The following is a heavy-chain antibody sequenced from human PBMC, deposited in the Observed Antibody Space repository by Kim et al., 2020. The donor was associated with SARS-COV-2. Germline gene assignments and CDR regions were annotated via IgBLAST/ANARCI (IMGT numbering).Heavy chain of an antibody. CDR2: INHSGRT. CDR1: GGSFSGFY. Sequence: SETLSLTCAVYGGSFSGFYWSWIRQPPGRGLEWIGEINHSGRTNHNPSLKSRVTISVDTSKNQFSLKLTSVTAADTAVYYCARRLSNTSGSWSHYCDLWG. V-gene: IGHV4-34*01. CDR3: ARRLSNTSGSWSHYCDL. D-gene: IGHD3-10*01. J-gene: IGHJ2*01.